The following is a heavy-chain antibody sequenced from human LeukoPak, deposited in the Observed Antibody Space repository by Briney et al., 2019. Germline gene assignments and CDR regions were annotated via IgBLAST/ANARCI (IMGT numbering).Heavy chain of an antibody. D-gene: IGHD2-21*02. J-gene: IGHJ4*02. Sequence: GGSLRLSCAASGFTFSSYGMHWVHQAPGKGLEWVAVISYDGSNKYYADSVKGRFTISRDNSKNTLYLQMNSLRAEDTAVYYCAKPAYCGGDCYGYYFDYWGQGTLVTVSS. CDR3: AKPAYCGGDCYGYYFDY. CDR1: GFTFSSYG. CDR2: ISYDGSNK. V-gene: IGHV3-30*18.